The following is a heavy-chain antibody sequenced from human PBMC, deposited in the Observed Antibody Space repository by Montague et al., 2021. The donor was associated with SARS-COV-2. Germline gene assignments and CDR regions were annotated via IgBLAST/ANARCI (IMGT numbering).Heavy chain of an antibody. V-gene: IGHV4-61*05. J-gene: IGHJ4*02. CDR1: GGSISSSTYY. CDR3: ARGFDY. Sequence: SETLSLTCTVSGGSISSSTYYWGWIRQPPGKGLEWIGYIYYSGSTNYNPSLKSRVTISVDTSKNQFSLKLSSVTAADTAVYYCARGFDYWGQGTLVTVSS. CDR2: IYYSGST.